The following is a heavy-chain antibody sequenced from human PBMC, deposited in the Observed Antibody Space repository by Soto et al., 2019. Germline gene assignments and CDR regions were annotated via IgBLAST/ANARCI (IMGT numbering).Heavy chain of an antibody. Sequence: GGSLRLSCAASGFTFSSYGMHWVRQAPGKGLEWVAVISYDGSNKYYADSVKGRFTISRDKSKNMLYLYMNSLRAEDSAVYYCSTTEAWGPGTLVTVSS. V-gene: IGHV3-30*03. CDR1: GFTFSSYG. CDR3: STTEA. D-gene: IGHD1-1*01. J-gene: IGHJ5*02. CDR2: ISYDGSNK.